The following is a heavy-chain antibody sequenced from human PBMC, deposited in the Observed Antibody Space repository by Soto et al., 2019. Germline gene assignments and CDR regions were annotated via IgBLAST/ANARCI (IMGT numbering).Heavy chain of an antibody. CDR2: IYTSGST. J-gene: IGHJ4*02. D-gene: IGHD1-26*01. CDR3: ARARATAGFDY. Sequence: QVQLQESGPGLVEPSGTLSLTCTVYGGSITSYYWCWIRQSAGKVQEWIGRIYTSGSTKYNPSFKGRVTISEDTSKNKYSLKLSSVTAADTAVYYCARARATAGFDYWGQGTLVTVSS. CDR1: GGSITSYY. V-gene: IGHV4-4*07.